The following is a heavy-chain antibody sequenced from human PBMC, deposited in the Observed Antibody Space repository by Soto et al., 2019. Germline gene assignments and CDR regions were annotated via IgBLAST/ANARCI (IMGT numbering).Heavy chain of an antibody. J-gene: IGHJ6*02. D-gene: IGHD3-16*01. CDR1: IGSMSSSNYY. CDR3: ARDGGKGEGYGLDF. V-gene: IGHV4-31*03. Sequence: QVQLQESGPGLVKPSQALSLTCIVSIGSMSSSNYYWSWIRQRPGNGLEWIGYIYYSGSTYYNPSLKSRVTVSLDTSKTQFSLGLSSVTAADTAVYYCARDGGKGEGYGLDFWGQGTTVTVSS. CDR2: IYYSGST.